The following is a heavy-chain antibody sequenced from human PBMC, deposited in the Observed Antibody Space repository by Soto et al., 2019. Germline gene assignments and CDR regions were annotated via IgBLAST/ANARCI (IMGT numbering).Heavy chain of an antibody. J-gene: IGHJ4*02. CDR3: ARSLGETTSLFDY. V-gene: IGHV1-46*01. D-gene: IGHD1-26*01. CDR2: INPSSGTT. Sequence: QVQLVQSGAEMKQPGASVKLSCQASGYIFIHCFMHWVRQAPGQGLEWMGGINPSSGTTTYAQKFGVRVTVTSHTSSRTVYMELSSLGSGDTAMYYCARSLGETTSLFDYWGQGSLVNFSA. CDR1: GYIFIHCF.